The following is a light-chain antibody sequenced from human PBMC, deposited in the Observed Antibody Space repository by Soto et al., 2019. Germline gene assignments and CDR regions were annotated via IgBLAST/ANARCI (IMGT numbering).Light chain of an antibody. J-gene: IGLJ3*02. V-gene: IGLV7-46*01. CDR3: LLVQDYSEVV. Sequence: QAVVTQEPSLTVSPGGTVTLTCGFSTGPVTSDHYPYWFQQKPGQAPRTLIYDVSNKHFWTPARFSGSLVGGKAALTLSGAQPEDEAEYHCLLVQDYSEVVFGGGNKLTVL. CDR1: TGPVTSDHY. CDR2: DVS.